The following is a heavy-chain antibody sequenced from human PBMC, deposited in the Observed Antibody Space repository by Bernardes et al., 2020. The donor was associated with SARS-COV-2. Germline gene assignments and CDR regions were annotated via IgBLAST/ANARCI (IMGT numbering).Heavy chain of an antibody. CDR3: ARDRNYYYDGSGYEAFDI. D-gene: IGHD3-22*01. CDR1: GYNSNDYA. V-gene: IGHV1-3*01. J-gene: IGHJ3*02. Sequence: ASVKVSCKASGYNSNDYAIHWVRQAPGQSLEWMGWINAGNDNTKYSQKFQGRVSITRETFANTAYMELSSLRSEDTALYYCARDRNYYYDGSGYEAFDIWGQGTMVTVSS. CDR2: INAGNDNT.